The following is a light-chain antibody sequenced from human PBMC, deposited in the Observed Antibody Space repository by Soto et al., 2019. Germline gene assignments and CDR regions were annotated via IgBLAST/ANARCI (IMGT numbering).Light chain of an antibody. CDR1: QSVSSY. Sequence: EIVMTQSPATLSVSPGERATLSCRASQSVSSYLAWYQQKPGQAPKLLIYGASTRATGIPARFSGSGSGTEFILTISRLQSEDFAVYYCQQYNNWPLTFGGGTKVEIK. J-gene: IGKJ4*01. CDR2: GAS. CDR3: QQYNNWPLT. V-gene: IGKV3-15*01.